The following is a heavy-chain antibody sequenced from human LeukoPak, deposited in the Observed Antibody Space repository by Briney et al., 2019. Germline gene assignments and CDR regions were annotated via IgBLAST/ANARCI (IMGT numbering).Heavy chain of an antibody. J-gene: IGHJ4*02. D-gene: IGHD3-22*01. Sequence: AETLSLTCTVSGGSISAYYRSWIRQPPGKGLDYIGYIYYSGSTDYNPSLKSRITISVDTSKNQFSLKLSSVTAADTAVYYCARHYYDTSGYYYFDYWGRGTLVTVSS. CDR2: IYYSGST. CDR3: ARHYYDTSGYYYFDY. V-gene: IGHV4-59*08. CDR1: GGSISAYY.